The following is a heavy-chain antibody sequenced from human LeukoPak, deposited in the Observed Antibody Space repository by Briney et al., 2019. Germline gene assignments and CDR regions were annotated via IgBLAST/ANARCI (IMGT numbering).Heavy chain of an antibody. Sequence: SETLSLTCAVYGGSFSGYFWSWVRQTPGKGLEWIGYIYFSGNTNYNPSLRSRVTISVETSKNKFSLKLRSVTAADTAVYYCAREGIAADLAYWGQGTLVTVSS. CDR3: AREGIAADLAY. D-gene: IGHD2-15*01. V-gene: IGHV4-59*01. CDR2: IYFSGNT. J-gene: IGHJ4*02. CDR1: GGSFSGYF.